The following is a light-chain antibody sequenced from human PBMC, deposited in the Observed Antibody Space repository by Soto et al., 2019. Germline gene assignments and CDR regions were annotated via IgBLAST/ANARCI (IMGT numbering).Light chain of an antibody. Sequence: EMVMTQSPATLSVSPGERATLSCRASQSVSTNLAWYQHRPGQAPRLLIYGASTRATGIPARFSGSGSGTDFTLTISSLQSEDFAVYYCQQYNNWPWTFGQGTKVDIK. CDR1: QSVSTN. J-gene: IGKJ1*01. V-gene: IGKV3-15*01. CDR3: QQYNNWPWT. CDR2: GAS.